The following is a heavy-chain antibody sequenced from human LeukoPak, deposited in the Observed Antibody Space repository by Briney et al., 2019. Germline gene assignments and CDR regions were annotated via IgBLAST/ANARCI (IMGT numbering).Heavy chain of an antibody. CDR2: ISSSGSTI. J-gene: IGHJ5*02. Sequence: GGSLRLSCAASGFTFSSYSMNWVRQAPGKGLEWVSYISSSGSTIYYADSVRGRFTISRDNAKNSLYLQMNSLRAEDTAVYYCARAGSGRSPDWFDPWGQGTLVTVSS. V-gene: IGHV3-48*04. D-gene: IGHD1-26*01. CDR1: GFTFSSYS. CDR3: ARAGSGRSPDWFDP.